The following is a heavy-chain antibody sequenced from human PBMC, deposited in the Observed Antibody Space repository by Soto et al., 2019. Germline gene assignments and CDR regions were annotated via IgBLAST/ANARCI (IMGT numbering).Heavy chain of an antibody. CDR1: GGSISSTNW. J-gene: IGHJ4*02. V-gene: IGHV4-4*02. D-gene: IGHD1-26*01. CDR2: IYHSGNT. Sequence: QVHLQESGPGLVKPSGTLSLTCAVSGGSISSTNWWSWVRQPPGQGLDWIGEIYHSGNTNYNPSIKSRLTISVDKSKNQFSLKLSSVTAADTAVYYCARGGTGSIDYWGQGTLVTVSS. CDR3: ARGGTGSIDY.